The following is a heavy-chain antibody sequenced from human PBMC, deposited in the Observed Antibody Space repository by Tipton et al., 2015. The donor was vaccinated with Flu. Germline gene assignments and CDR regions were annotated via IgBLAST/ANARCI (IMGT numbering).Heavy chain of an antibody. CDR2: IYTSGST. D-gene: IGHD3-10*01. V-gene: IGHV4-61*02. CDR1: GGSISSGSYY. J-gene: IGHJ4*02. CDR3: AGTGY. Sequence: TLSLTCTVSGGSISSGSYYWSWIRQPAGKGLEWIGRIYTSGSTNYNPSLKSRVTISVDTSKNQFSLKLSSVTAADTAVYYCAGTGYWGQGTLATVSS.